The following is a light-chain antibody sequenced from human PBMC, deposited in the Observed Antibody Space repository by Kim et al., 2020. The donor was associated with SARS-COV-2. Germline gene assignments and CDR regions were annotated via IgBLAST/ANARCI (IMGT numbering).Light chain of an antibody. CDR3: QHRSDWPPYT. Sequence: LSPGESATLSCRASQTISYYLAWYQQKPGQPPRLLIYDTANSATGIPARFSGSGSGTDFTLTISSLEPEDFAIYYCQHRSDWPPYTFGQGTKLEI. CDR1: QTISYY. CDR2: DTA. V-gene: IGKV3-11*01. J-gene: IGKJ2*01.